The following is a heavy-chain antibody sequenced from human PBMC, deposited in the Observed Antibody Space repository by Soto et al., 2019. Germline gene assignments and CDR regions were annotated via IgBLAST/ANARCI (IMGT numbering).Heavy chain of an antibody. D-gene: IGHD3-22*01. CDR2: IIPIFGTA. J-gene: IGHJ6*02. V-gene: IGHV1-69*13. Sequence: SVKVSCKASGGTFSSYAISWVRQAPGQGLEWMGGIIPIFGTANYAQKFQGRVTITADESTSTAYMGLSSLRSEDTAVYYCARDTDSSGYYSSPRYYGMDVWGQGTTVTVSS. CDR3: ARDTDSSGYYSSPRYYGMDV. CDR1: GGTFSSYA.